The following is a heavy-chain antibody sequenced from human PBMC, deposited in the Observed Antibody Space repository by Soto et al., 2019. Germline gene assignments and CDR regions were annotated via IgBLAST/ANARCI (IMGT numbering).Heavy chain of an antibody. Sequence: GGSLRLSCAASGFTFSSYAMSWVRQAPGKGLEWVSAISGSGGSTYYADSVKGRFTISRDNSKNTLYLQMNSLRAEDTAVYYCAKFPAVAGTPYYYYGMDVWGQGTTVTVSS. D-gene: IGHD6-19*01. CDR3: AKFPAVAGTPYYYYGMDV. CDR1: GFTFSSYA. CDR2: ISGSGGST. V-gene: IGHV3-23*01. J-gene: IGHJ6*02.